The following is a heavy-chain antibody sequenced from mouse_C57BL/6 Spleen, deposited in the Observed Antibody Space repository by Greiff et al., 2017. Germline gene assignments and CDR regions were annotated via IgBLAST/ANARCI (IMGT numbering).Heavy chain of an antibody. J-gene: IGHJ4*01. CDR1: GFTFSDYY. CDR2: INYDGSST. V-gene: IGHV5-16*01. D-gene: IGHD2-3*01. CDR3: ARVLFNGDGYYGYAMDY. Sequence: EVKLMESEGGLVQPGSSMKLSCTASGFTFSDYYMAWVRQVPEKGLEWVANINYDGSSTYYLDSLKSRFIISRDNAKNILYLQMSRLKSEDTATYYCARVLFNGDGYYGYAMDYWGQGTSVTVSS.